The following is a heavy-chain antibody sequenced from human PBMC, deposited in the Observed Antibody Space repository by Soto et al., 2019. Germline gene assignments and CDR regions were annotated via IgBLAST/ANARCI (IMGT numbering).Heavy chain of an antibody. CDR3: ARERVKDIVVVPAANNWFDP. Sequence: SVTGSCKASGDTFSRYAISWVRQAPGQGLEWMGGIIPIFGTANYAQKFQGRVTITADESTSTAYMELSSLRSEDTAVYYCARERVKDIVVVPAANNWFDPWGQGTLVTVSS. V-gene: IGHV1-69*13. J-gene: IGHJ5*02. CDR1: GDTFSRYA. CDR2: IIPIFGTA. D-gene: IGHD2-2*01.